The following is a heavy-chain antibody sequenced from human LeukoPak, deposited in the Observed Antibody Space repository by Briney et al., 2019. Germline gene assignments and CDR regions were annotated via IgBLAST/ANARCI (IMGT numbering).Heavy chain of an antibody. D-gene: IGHD3-22*01. V-gene: IGHV3-21*01. CDR1: GFTFSSYS. Sequence: GGSLRLSCAVSGFTFSSYSMNWVRQAPGKGLEWVSSISSSSSYIYYADSVKGRFTISRDNAKNSLYLQMNSLRAEDTAVYYCARDRARTSYYYDSSGYFGWFDPWGQGTLVTVSS. CDR3: ARDRARTSYYYDSSGYFGWFDP. J-gene: IGHJ5*02. CDR2: ISSSSSYI.